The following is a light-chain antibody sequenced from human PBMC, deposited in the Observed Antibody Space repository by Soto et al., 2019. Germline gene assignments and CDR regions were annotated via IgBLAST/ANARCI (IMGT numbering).Light chain of an antibody. Sequence: DIQMTQSPSSLSASVGDRVTITCRARQSISSYLNWYQQKPGKAPKLLIYAASSLQSGVPSRFSGSGSGTDFTLTISRLEPEDFAVYYCQQYGRPSRTFGQGTKVEIK. CDR3: QQYGRPSRT. CDR1: QSISSY. J-gene: IGKJ1*01. V-gene: IGKV1-39*01. CDR2: AAS.